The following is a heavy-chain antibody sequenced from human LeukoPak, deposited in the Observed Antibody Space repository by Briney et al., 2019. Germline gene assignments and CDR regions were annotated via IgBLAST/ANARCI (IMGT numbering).Heavy chain of an antibody. CDR3: ASNYGSGSYSTFDY. J-gene: IGHJ4*01. CDR2: IYYSGST. D-gene: IGHD3-10*01. Sequence: SETLSLTCTVSGGSISSSSYYWGWIRQPPGKGLEWIGSIYYSGSTYYNPSLKSRVTISVDTSKNQFSLKLSSVTAADTAVYYCASNYGSGSYSTFDYWGHGALVTVSS. CDR1: GGSISSSSYY. V-gene: IGHV4-39*07.